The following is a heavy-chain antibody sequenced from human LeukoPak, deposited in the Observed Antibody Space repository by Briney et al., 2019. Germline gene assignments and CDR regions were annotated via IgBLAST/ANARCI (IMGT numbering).Heavy chain of an antibody. J-gene: IGHJ4*02. Sequence: GASVKVSCRASGYTFTSYGISWVRQAPGQGLEWMGWISAYNGNTNYAQKLQGRVTMTTDTSTSTAYMELRSLRSDDTAVYYCARDQHAGKVVPAATDYWGQGTLVTVSS. CDR3: ARDQHAGKVVPAATDY. CDR1: GYTFTSYG. CDR2: ISAYNGNT. D-gene: IGHD2-2*01. V-gene: IGHV1-18*01.